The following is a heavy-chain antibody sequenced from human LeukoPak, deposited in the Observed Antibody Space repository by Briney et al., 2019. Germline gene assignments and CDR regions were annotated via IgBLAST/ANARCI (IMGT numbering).Heavy chain of an antibody. J-gene: IGHJ4*02. Sequence: TGGSLRLSCAASGFTFSSYELNWVRQAPGKGLGWGSYISDTGSTIYYADSVEGRFTISRDNAKNSLYLQMNSLRGEDTAVYYCAREVYYGSGRRFDYWGQGTLVTVSS. CDR3: AREVYYGSGRRFDY. D-gene: IGHD3-10*01. V-gene: IGHV3-48*03. CDR2: ISDTGSTI. CDR1: GFTFSSYE.